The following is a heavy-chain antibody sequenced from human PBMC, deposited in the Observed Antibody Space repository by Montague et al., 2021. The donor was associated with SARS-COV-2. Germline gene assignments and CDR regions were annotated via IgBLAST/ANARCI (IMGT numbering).Heavy chain of an antibody. CDR1: NGSINSYY. CDR2: IYYRGST. Sequence: SETLSLTCTVSNGSINSYYWSWVRQPPGKRLEWIGYIYYRGSTNYNPSLESRVTMSIDTSKNQFSLKLRSVTAADTAVYFCARGGFHNWFDPWGQGTLVIVSS. CDR3: ARGGFHNWFDP. J-gene: IGHJ5*02. V-gene: IGHV4-59*01.